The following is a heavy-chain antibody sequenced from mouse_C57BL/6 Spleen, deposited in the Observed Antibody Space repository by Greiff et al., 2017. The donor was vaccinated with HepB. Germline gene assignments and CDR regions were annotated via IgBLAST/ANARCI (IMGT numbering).Heavy chain of an antibody. J-gene: IGHJ2*01. CDR1: GFNIKDYY. CDR2: IDPEDGDT. V-gene: IGHV14-1*01. Sequence: VQLQQSGAELVRPGASVKLSCTASGFNIKDYYMHWVKQRPEQGLEWIGRIDPEDGDTEYAPKFQGKATMTADTSSNTAYLQLSSLTSEDTAVYYCTTTAQATYYFDYWGQGTTLTVSS. CDR3: TTTAQATYYFDY. D-gene: IGHD3-2*02.